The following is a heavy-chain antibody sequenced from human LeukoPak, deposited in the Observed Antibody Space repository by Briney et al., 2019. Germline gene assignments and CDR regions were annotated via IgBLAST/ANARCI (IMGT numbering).Heavy chain of an antibody. V-gene: IGHV4-30-4*08. Sequence: PSQTLSLTCTVSGGSISSGDYYWSWIRQPPGKGLEWIGYIYYSGSTYYNPSLKSRVTISVDASKNQFSLKLSSVTAADTAVYYCARVSPGYYYYMDVWGKGTTVTVSS. CDR3: ARVSPGYYYYMDV. CDR2: IYYSGST. J-gene: IGHJ6*03. CDR1: GGSISSGDYY.